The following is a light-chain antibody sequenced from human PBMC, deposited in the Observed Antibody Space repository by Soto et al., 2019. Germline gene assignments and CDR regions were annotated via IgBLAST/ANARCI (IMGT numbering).Light chain of an antibody. Sequence: QSVLTQPRSVSGSPGQSVTISCTGTSSDVGGYNYVSWYQQHPGKAPKLIIYDVSKRPSGVPDRFSGSKSGNTASLTISGLQAEDEADYYCCSYAGSYPYVFGAGTKATVL. V-gene: IGLV2-11*01. CDR3: CSYAGSYPYV. CDR1: SSDVGGYNY. J-gene: IGLJ1*01. CDR2: DVS.